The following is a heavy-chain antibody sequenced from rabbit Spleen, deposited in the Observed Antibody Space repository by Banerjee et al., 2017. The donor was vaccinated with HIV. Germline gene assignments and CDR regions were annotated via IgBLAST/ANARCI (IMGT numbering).Heavy chain of an antibody. CDR1: GFSFSDRDV. J-gene: IGHJ4*01. CDR2: INTATGKG. D-gene: IGHD1-1*01. V-gene: IGHV1S45*01. CDR3: ARDLTSAIGWNFNL. Sequence: QEQLVESGGGLVQPGGSLKLTCKASGFSFSDRDVMCWVRQAPGKGLEWIACINTATGKGVYATWAKGRFTISRTSSTTVTLQMTSLTAADTATYFCARDLTSAIGWNFNLWGPGTLVTVS.